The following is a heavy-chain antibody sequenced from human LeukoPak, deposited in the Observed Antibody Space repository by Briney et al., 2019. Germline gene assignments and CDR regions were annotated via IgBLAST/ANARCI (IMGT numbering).Heavy chain of an antibody. CDR2: INHSGST. V-gene: IGHV4-34*01. Sequence: SETLSLTCAVYGGSFSGYCWSWIRQPPGKGLEWIGEINHSGSTNYNPSLKTRVTISLDRSKDQFSLKLTSVTAADTAVYYCTRGKPETVFDSWGRGTLVTVSS. CDR1: GGSFSGYC. CDR3: TRGKPETVFDS. J-gene: IGHJ4*01.